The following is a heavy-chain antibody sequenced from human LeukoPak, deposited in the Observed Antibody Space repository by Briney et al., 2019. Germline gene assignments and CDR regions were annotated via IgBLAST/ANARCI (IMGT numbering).Heavy chain of an antibody. D-gene: IGHD3-22*01. CDR3: ARDDYYDSSGLFDY. J-gene: IGHJ4*02. V-gene: IGHV1-8*03. CDR2: MNPNSGNT. CDR1: GYTFTSYD. Sequence: GASVKVSCKASGYTFTSYDINWVRQVPGQGLEWMGWMNPNSGNTGYAQKFQGRVTITRNTSISTAYMELSSLRSEDTAVYYCARDDYYDSSGLFDYWGQGTLVTVSS.